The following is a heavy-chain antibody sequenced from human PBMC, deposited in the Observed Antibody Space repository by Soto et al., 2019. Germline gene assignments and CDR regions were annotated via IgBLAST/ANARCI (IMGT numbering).Heavy chain of an antibody. CDR3: ARDALSRDSI. V-gene: IGHV4-39*07. J-gene: IGHJ4*02. Sequence: SETLSLTCTVSGDSISSNSHYWGWIRQPPGKGLESIGNIYYNGNTYYNPSLESRVTLSVDTSTKQFSLKVSSVTAADTAVYYCARDALSRDSIWGQGTLVTVSS. D-gene: IGHD3-22*01. CDR1: GDSISSNSHY. CDR2: IYYNGNT.